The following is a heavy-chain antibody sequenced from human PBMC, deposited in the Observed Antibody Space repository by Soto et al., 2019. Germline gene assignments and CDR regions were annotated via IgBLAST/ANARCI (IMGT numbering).Heavy chain of an antibody. D-gene: IGHD3-22*01. Sequence: QVQLVQSGAEVKKPGASVKVSCKASGYTFTSYARHWVRQAPGQRLEWMGWINAGNGNTKYSQKFQGRVTITRDTSASTAYMEVSSVRSEDTAVYYCARGDYYDIHDYWGQGTLVTVSS. CDR2: INAGNGNT. CDR3: ARGDYYDIHDY. CDR1: GYTFTSYA. J-gene: IGHJ4*02. V-gene: IGHV1-3*01.